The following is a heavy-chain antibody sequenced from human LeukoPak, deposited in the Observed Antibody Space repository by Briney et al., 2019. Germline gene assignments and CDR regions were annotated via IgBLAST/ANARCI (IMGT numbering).Heavy chain of an antibody. CDR2: INHSGST. CDR1: GGSFSGYY. V-gene: IGHV4-34*01. CDR3: ARVIIDFWSGYYTGLLVPYLADYGTDV. D-gene: IGHD3-3*01. J-gene: IGHJ6*02. Sequence: SETLSLTCAVYGGSFSGYYWSWIRQPPGKGLEWIGEINHSGSTNYNPSLKSRVTISVDTSKNQFSLKLSSVTAADTAVYYCARVIIDFWSGYYTGLLVPYLADYGTDVWGQGTTVTVSS.